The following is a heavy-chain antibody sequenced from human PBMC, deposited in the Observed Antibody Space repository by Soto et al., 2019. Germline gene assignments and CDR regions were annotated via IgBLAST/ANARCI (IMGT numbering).Heavy chain of an antibody. CDR2: IYPGDSDT. J-gene: IGHJ6*02. CDR3: ARHEGIQLWQTYGMDV. CDR1: GYSFTSYW. V-gene: IGHV5-51*01. D-gene: IGHD5-18*01. Sequence: EVQLVQSGAEVKKPGESLKISCKGSGYSFTSYWIGWVRQMPGKGLEWMGIIYPGDSDTRYSPSFQGQVTISAVKSIRTAYLQWSSMKASDTAMYYCARHEGIQLWQTYGMDVWGQGTTVTVSS.